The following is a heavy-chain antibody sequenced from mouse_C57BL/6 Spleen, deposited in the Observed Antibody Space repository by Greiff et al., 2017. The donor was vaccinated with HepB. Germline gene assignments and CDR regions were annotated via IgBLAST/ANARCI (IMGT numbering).Heavy chain of an antibody. D-gene: IGHD2-3*01. J-gene: IGHJ1*03. Sequence: EVKLQESGPGLVKPSQSLSLTCSVAGYSITSGYYWNWIRQFPGNKLEWMGYISYDGSNNYNPSLKNRISITRDTSKNQFFLKLNSVTTEDTATYYCARDGDGYYPHWYFDVWGTGTTVTVSS. CDR3: ARDGDGYYPHWYFDV. CDR2: ISYDGSN. V-gene: IGHV3-6*01. CDR1: GYSITSGYY.